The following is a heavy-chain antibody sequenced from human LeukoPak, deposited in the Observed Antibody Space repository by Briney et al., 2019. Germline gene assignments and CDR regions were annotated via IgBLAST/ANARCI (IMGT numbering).Heavy chain of an antibody. J-gene: IGHJ4*02. CDR3: ARTREELELDY. V-gene: IGHV4-39*07. CDR1: GGSINNNDYY. Sequence: SETLSLTCTVSGGSINNNDYYWGWIRQPPGKGLEWIGSIYYSGNTYYNPSLKSRVTMFIDTSNEQFSLKLSSVTAADTAVYYCARTREELELDYWGQGTLVTVSS. D-gene: IGHD1-7*01. CDR2: IYYSGNT.